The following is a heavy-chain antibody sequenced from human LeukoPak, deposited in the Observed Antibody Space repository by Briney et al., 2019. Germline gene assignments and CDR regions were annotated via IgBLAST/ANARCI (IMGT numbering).Heavy chain of an antibody. D-gene: IGHD2-15*01. CDR2: IYYSGST. J-gene: IGHJ3*02. CDR1: GNSISSYY. CDR3: ARPQIYCSGGSCYSNDAFDI. Sequence: KSSETLSLTCTVSGNSISSYYWGWIRQPPGKGLEWIGSIYYSGSTYYNPSLKSRVTISVDTSKNQFSLKLSSVTAADTAVYYCARPQIYCSGGSCYSNDAFDIWGQGTMVTVSS. V-gene: IGHV4-39*01.